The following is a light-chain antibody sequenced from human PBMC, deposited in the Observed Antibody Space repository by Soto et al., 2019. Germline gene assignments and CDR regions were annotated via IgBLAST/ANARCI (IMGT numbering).Light chain of an antibody. J-gene: IGLJ1*01. CDR3: QTWGTGIRV. CDR1: SGHSNYD. V-gene: IGLV4-69*01. Sequence: QPVLTQSPSASASLGASVKLTCTLSSGHSNYDIAWHQQQPEKGTRYLMKLNSDGSHRKGDGIPDRCSGSSSGAERYLTSPSLQSEDEAYYCCQTWGTGIRVFGTGTKVTVL. CDR2: LNSDGSH.